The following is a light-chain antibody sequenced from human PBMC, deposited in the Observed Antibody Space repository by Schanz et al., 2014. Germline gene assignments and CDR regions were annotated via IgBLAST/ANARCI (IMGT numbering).Light chain of an antibody. V-gene: IGLV1-40*01. J-gene: IGLJ2*01. CDR2: AKT. CDR3: QSYDTSLSGRI. Sequence: QSVLTQPPSVSGAPGQRVTISCNGSTSNIGSGVQVPWYRQLPGSAPSIVIYAKTLRPSGVPDRFSGSKSGTSASLAVTGLQTEDEAHYCQSYDTSLSGRIFGGGTKPTVL. CDR1: TSNIGSGVQ.